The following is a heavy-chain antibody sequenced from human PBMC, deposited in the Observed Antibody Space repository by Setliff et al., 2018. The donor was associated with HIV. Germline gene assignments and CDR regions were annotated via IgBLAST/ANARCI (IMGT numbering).Heavy chain of an antibody. CDR1: GYTFTSYA. V-gene: IGHV1-3*01. CDR2: INAGNGNT. J-gene: IGHJ4*02. Sequence: ASVKVSCKASGYTFTSYAMHWVRQAPGQRLEWMGWINAGNGNTKYSQKFQGRVTITRDTSASTAYMELSSLRSEDTAVYYCARLFVGGYDWKVYFDYWGQGTLGTVSS. D-gene: IGHD5-12*01. CDR3: ARLFVGGYDWKVYFDY.